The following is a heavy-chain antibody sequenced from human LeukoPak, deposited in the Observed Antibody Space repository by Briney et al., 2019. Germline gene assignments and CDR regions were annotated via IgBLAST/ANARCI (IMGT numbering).Heavy chain of an antibody. CDR3: ARDKSYGSGSYYTSNWFDP. J-gene: IGHJ5*02. CDR2: IYSSGST. Sequence: SETLSLTCTVSGGSISSGSYYWNWIRQPAGKGLEWIGRIYSSGSTNYNPSLKSRVTISVDTSKNQFSLKLSSVTAADTAVYYCARDKSYGSGSYYTSNWFDPWGQGTLVTVSS. V-gene: IGHV4-61*02. D-gene: IGHD3-10*01. CDR1: GGSISSGSYY.